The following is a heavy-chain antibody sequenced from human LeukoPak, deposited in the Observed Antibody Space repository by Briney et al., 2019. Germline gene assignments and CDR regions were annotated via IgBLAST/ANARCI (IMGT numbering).Heavy chain of an antibody. J-gene: IGHJ4*02. D-gene: IGHD1-14*01. CDR3: ARGMTEPNFDY. CDR2: IYYSGST. CDR1: GGSISSYY. Sequence: SETLSLTCTVSGGSISSYYWSWIRQPPGKGLEWIGYIYYSGSTNYNPSLKSRVTISVDTSKNQSSLKLSSVTAADTAVYYCARGMTEPNFDYWGQGTLVTVSS. V-gene: IGHV4-59*01.